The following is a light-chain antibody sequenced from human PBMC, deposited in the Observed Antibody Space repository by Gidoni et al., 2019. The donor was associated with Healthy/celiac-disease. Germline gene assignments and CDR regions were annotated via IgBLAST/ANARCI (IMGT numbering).Light chain of an antibody. J-gene: IGKJ3*01. Sequence: DIVMTQSPLSLPVTPGEPASISCRSSQSLLHSNGYNYLDWYLQKPGQSPQHLIYLGSNRASGVPDRFSGSGSGTDFTLKISRVEAEDVGVYYCMQALQTPPFTFGPGTKVDIK. CDR1: QSLLHSNGYNY. CDR3: MQALQTPPFT. V-gene: IGKV2-28*01. CDR2: LGS.